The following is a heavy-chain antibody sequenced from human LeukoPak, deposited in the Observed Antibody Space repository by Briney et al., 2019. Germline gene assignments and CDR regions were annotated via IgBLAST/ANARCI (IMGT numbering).Heavy chain of an antibody. CDR3: ARKRVTTSRIKRSYYFDY. CDR1: GLIFSNAW. CDR2: INHSGST. V-gene: IGHV4-4*02. D-gene: IGHD4-11*01. Sequence: PGGSLRLSCAASGLIFSNAWMSWVRQPPGKGLEWIGEINHSGSTNYNPSLKSRVTISVDTSKNQFSLKLSSVTAADTAVYYCARKRVTTSRIKRSYYFDYWGQGTLVTVSS. J-gene: IGHJ4*02.